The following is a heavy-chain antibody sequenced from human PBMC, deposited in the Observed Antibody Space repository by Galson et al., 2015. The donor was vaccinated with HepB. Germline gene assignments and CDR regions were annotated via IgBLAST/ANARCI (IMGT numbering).Heavy chain of an antibody. CDR1: GFTFSSYA. CDR3: ARNYYGSGSYYLIYYGMDV. D-gene: IGHD3-10*01. CDR2: ISYDGSNK. Sequence: LRLSCAASGFTFSSYAMHWVRQAPGKGLEWVAVISYDGSNKYYADSVKGRFTISRDNSKNTLYLQMNSLRAEDTAVYYCARNYYGSGSYYLIYYGMDVWGQGTTVTVSS. J-gene: IGHJ6*02. V-gene: IGHV3-30*04.